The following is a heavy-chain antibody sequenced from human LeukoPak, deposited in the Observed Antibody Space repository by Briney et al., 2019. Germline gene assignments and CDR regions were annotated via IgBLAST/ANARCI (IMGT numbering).Heavy chain of an antibody. V-gene: IGHV3-66*01. J-gene: IGHJ4*02. CDR1: GFTVSSNY. CDR3: ARVTVAGTPSFDY. Sequence: GGSLRLSCAASGFTVSSNYMSWVRQAPGKGLEWVSVIYSGGSTYYADSVKGRFTISRDNSKNTLYLQMNSLRAEDTAVYYCARVTVAGTPSFDYWGQGTLVTVSS. D-gene: IGHD6-19*01. CDR2: IYSGGST.